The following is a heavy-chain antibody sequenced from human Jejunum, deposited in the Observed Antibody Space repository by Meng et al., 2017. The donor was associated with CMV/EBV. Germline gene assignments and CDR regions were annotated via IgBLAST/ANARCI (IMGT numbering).Heavy chain of an antibody. D-gene: IGHD3-3*02. CDR2: ISGNSVTI. V-gene: IGHV3-23*01. J-gene: IGHJ4*02. Sequence: CAASGFPFDRYAMRWVRQAAGKGPEWVSAISGNSVTIYYADSVKGRFSISRDNSENTLFLQMNSLRAEDTAIYFCAKHLARGFDYWGQGTLVTVSS. CDR1: GFPFDRYA. CDR3: AKHLARGFDY.